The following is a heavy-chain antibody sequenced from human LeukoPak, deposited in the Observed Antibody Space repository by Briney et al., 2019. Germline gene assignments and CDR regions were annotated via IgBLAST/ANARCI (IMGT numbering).Heavy chain of an antibody. Sequence: ASVKASCKASGYTFTGYYMHWVRQAPGQGLEWMGWINPNSGGTNYAQKFQGRVTMTRDTSISTAYMELSRLRSDDTAVYYCARDHTRYGSGSYSGYWGQGTLVTVSS. CDR2: INPNSGGT. V-gene: IGHV1-2*02. J-gene: IGHJ4*02. CDR3: ARDHTRYGSGSYSGY. D-gene: IGHD3-10*01. CDR1: GYTFTGYY.